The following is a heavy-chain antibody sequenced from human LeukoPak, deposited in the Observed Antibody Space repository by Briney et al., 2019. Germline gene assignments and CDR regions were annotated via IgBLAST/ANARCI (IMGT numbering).Heavy chain of an antibody. CDR2: ISWNSGSI. CDR1: GFTFGDYG. J-gene: IGHJ4*02. V-gene: IGHV3-9*01. Sequence: GGSLRLSCTTSGFTFGDYGMSWVRQAPGKGLEWVSGISWNSGSIGYADSVKGRFTISRDNAKNSLYLQMNSLRAEDTALYYCAKDMVWFGELLPSPLDYWGQGTLVTVSS. D-gene: IGHD3-10*01. CDR3: AKDMVWFGELLPSPLDY.